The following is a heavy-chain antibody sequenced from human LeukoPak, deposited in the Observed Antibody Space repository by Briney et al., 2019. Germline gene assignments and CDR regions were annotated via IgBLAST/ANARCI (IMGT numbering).Heavy chain of an antibody. Sequence: PSETLSLTCNVSGDSVTSDNFYWAWIRQPPGKGPEWIGTVYRSGSAYHNPSLKSRLTISIDTSKNQFSLKLTSVTAADTAVYYCLATVTTLEIDYWGQGTLVTVSS. V-gene: IGHV4-39*03. D-gene: IGHD4-17*01. J-gene: IGHJ4*02. CDR2: VYRSGSA. CDR3: LATVTTLEIDY. CDR1: GDSVTSDNFY.